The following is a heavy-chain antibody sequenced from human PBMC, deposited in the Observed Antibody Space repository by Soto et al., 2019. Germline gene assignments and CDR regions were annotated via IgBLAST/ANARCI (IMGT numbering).Heavy chain of an antibody. CDR1: GGSISSGGYS. Sequence: QLQLQESGSGLVKPSQTLSLTCAVSGGSISSGGYSWSWIRQPPGKGLEWIGYIYHSGSTYYNPSLKSRVTISVYRSKNQFSLKLSSVTAADTAVYYCARAGGLGAVAADYWSQGTLVTGSS. J-gene: IGHJ4*02. CDR2: IYHSGST. D-gene: IGHD6-19*01. CDR3: ARAGGLGAVAADY. V-gene: IGHV4-30-2*01.